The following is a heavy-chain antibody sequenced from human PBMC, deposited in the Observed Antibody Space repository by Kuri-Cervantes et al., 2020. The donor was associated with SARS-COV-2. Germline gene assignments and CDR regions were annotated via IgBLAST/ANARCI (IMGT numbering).Heavy chain of an antibody. CDR3: ARGRKYCSSTSCYSGRDNY. CDR2: MNPNSGNT. J-gene: IGHJ4*02. Sequence: ASVKVSCKASGYTFTSYDINWVRQATGQGLEWMGWMNPNSGNTGYAQKLQGRVTITRNTSISTAYMELSSLRSEDTAVYYCARGRKYCSSTSCYSGRDNYWGRGTLVTVSS. CDR1: GYTFTSYD. V-gene: IGHV1-8*03. D-gene: IGHD2-2*02.